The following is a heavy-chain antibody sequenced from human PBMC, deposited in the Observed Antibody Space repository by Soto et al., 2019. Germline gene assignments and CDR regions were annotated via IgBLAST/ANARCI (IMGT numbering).Heavy chain of an antibody. J-gene: IGHJ6*02. V-gene: IGHV1-8*01. CDR3: ARGKNHDVWTGSSRGMDV. CDR1: GYTFTNYD. CDR2: TNPYSGDT. D-gene: IGHD3-3*01. Sequence: QVQLVQSGAEVKKPGASVKVSCKASGYTFTNYDINWVRQAPGQGLEWMGWTNPYSGDTGYAQKFQGRVTLTSDTSITTAYMELSSLRSDDTAVYYCARGKNHDVWTGSSRGMDVWGQGTKITVSS.